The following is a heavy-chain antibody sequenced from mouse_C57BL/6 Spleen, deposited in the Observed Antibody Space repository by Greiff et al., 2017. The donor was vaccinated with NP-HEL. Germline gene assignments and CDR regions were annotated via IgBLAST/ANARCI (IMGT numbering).Heavy chain of an antibody. D-gene: IGHD2-5*01. Sequence: QVQLQQSGAELARPGASVKLSCKASGYTFTSYGISWVKQRPGQGLEWIGEIYPRSGNTYYNEKFKGKATLTEDKSSSTAYMELRSLTSENSAVYFCARNYSNWFAYWGQGTLVTVSA. CDR2: IYPRSGNT. CDR3: ARNYSNWFAY. CDR1: GYTFTSYG. J-gene: IGHJ3*01. V-gene: IGHV1-81*01.